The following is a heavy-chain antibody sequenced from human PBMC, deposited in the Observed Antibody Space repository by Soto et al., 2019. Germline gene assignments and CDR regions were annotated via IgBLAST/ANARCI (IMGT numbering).Heavy chain of an antibody. CDR3: ARADIVVVPSATGLTYYYYGMDV. V-gene: IGHV3-11*03. J-gene: IGHJ6*02. CDR2: ISSSSSYT. D-gene: IGHD2-2*01. CDR1: GFTFSDYY. Sequence: GGSLRLSCAASGFTFSDYYMSWIRQAPGKGLEWVSYISSSSSYTNYADSVKGRFTISRDNAKNSLYLQMNSLRAEDTAVYYCARADIVVVPSATGLTYYYYGMDVWGQGTTVTVSS.